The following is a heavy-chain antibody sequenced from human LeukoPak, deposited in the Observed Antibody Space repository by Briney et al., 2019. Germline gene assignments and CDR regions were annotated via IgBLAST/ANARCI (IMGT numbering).Heavy chain of an antibody. V-gene: IGHV5-51*01. CDR3: VRHRNWNYDY. CDR1: GDSITTYW. J-gene: IGHJ4*02. Sequence: NHGESLKISCKGAGDSITTYWIGWVRQMPGEGLEWMGIIYLGDSDTRYSPSLQGQVTISADKSINTAYLQWSSLKASDTAMYYCVRHRNWNYDYWGQGTLVTVSS. D-gene: IGHD1-1*01. CDR2: IYLGDSDT.